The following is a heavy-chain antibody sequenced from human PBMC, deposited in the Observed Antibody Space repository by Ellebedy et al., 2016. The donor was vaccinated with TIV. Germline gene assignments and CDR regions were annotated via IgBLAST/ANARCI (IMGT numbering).Heavy chain of an antibody. CDR1: GVSISSTNYF. CDR3: ASHRGFYSGWSFDY. J-gene: IGHJ4*02. CDR2: LNYGGES. Sequence: MPGGSLRLSCIVSGVSISSTNYFWGWIRQSPGKGLEWIGSLNYGGESYFDPSLKSRVTMSLDTSKNQFSLKVNSVTAADTAIYYCASHRGFYSGWSFDYWGQGTLTTVSS. V-gene: IGHV4-39*07. D-gene: IGHD5-12*01.